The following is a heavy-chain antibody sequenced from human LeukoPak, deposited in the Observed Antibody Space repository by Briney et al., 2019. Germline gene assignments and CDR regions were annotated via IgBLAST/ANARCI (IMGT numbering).Heavy chain of an antibody. CDR2: ISRKSSSI. V-gene: IGHV3-48*01. CDR3: ATGRWGYCSRTSCPLDY. D-gene: IGHD2-2*01. J-gene: IGHJ4*02. Sequence: GASLRLSCTASGFMFSSYSMKWVRQAPGQGLEWISYISRKSSSIYYAHSVKGRFTVTRDNAESSLYLHMSSLRAEDTAVYYCATGRWGYCSRTSCPLDYWGQGTLVTVSS. CDR1: GFMFSSYS.